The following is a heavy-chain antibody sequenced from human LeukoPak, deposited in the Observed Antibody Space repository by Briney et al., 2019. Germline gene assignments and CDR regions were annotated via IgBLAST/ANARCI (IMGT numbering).Heavy chain of an antibody. CDR1: GGSISTSNYY. CDR2: IFYSGST. D-gene: IGHD3-10*01. Sequence: SETLSLTCTVSGGSISTSNYYWGWIRQPPGKGLEWIGNIFYSGSTYYGPSLKSRLTISLDTSRNQFSLKLNSVTAADTAVYYCAKILRHYYGSESQYLLSNFGYFDLWGRGTLVTVSS. V-gene: IGHV4-39*07. CDR3: AKILRHYYGSESQYLLSNFGYFDL. J-gene: IGHJ2*01.